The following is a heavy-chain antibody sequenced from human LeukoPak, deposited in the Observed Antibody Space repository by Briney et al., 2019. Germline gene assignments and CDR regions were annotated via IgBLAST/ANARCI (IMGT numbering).Heavy chain of an antibody. V-gene: IGHV3-33*01. D-gene: IGHD2-21*01. J-gene: IGHJ6*02. CDR1: GFIFSSHG. CDR2: ISPDEKK. CDR3: ARDLSYFSFDD. Sequence: PGGSLRLSCAASGFIFSSHGMNWVRQAPGKGLEWVAGISPDEKKYYVDAVKGRFTISRDNSKNTLYLAMNSLRAEDTAMYYCARDLSYFSFDDWGQGTTVTVSS.